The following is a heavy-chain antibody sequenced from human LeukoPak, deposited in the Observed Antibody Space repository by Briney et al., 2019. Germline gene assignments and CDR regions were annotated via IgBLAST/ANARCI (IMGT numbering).Heavy chain of an antibody. J-gene: IGHJ4*02. V-gene: IGHV1-69*06. CDR3: ARDRGGSIAAAGTFDY. Sequence: SVKVSCKASGGTFSSYAISWVRQAPGQGLEWMGGIIPIFGTASYAQKFQGRVTITADKSTSTAYMELSSLRSEDTAVYYCARDRGGSIAAAGTFDYWGQGTLVTVSS. CDR2: IIPIFGTA. CDR1: GGTFSSYA. D-gene: IGHD6-13*01.